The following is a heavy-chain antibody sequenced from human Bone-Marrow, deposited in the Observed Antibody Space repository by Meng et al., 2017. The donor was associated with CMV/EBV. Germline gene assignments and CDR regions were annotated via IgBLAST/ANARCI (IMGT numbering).Heavy chain of an antibody. CDR1: GFLLSTSGVG. J-gene: IGHJ5*02. V-gene: IGHV2-5*02. CDR3: AHTEETYNWKGNNWFDP. CDR2: IYWDDDK. Sequence: QITLKEAGPTLVKPTQPLTVTCTFSGFLLSTSGVGVGLIRQPPGKALEWLALIYWDDDKRYSPSLKSRLTITKDTSKNQVVLTMTNMDPVDTATYYCAHTEETYNWKGNNWFDPWGQGTLVTVSS. D-gene: IGHD1-20*01.